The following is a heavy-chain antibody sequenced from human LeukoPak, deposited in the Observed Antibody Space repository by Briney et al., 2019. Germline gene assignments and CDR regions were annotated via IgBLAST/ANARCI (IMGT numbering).Heavy chain of an antibody. Sequence: PSETLSLTCAVYGGFFSGYYWSWIRQPPGKGLEWIGEINHSGSTNYNPSLKSRVTISVDTSKNQFSLKLSSVTAADTAVYYCAREDPTQLVSLWGQGTLVTVSS. V-gene: IGHV4-34*01. CDR2: INHSGST. CDR3: AREDPTQLVSL. J-gene: IGHJ4*02. D-gene: IGHD6-13*01. CDR1: GGFFSGYY.